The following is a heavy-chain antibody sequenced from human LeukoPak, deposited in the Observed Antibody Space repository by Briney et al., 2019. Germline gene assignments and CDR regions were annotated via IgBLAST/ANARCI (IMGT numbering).Heavy chain of an antibody. J-gene: IGHJ5*02. V-gene: IGHV4-59*01. CDR2: IFYSGST. Sequence: PSETLSLTCTVSGGSMTSYYWNWIRQPPGKGLEWIGFIFYSGSTNYNPSLKSRVTISVDTSRNQFSLKLSSVTAADTAIYYCARVEWELHWFDPWGQGTLVTVSS. CDR3: ARVEWELHWFDP. D-gene: IGHD1-26*01. CDR1: GGSMTSYY.